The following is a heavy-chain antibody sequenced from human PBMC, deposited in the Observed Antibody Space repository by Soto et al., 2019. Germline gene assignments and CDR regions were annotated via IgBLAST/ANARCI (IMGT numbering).Heavy chain of an antibody. CDR1: GFTFSSYA. J-gene: IGHJ4*02. Sequence: EVQLLESGGDLVQPGGSLRLSCAASGFTFSSYAMSWVRQAPGKGLEWVASISSIGGITYYADSVKGRFTVSRDNSKNTLYLQMNSLRVEDTAVYYCAKDMMGANEGWDYWGQGTLVTVSS. CDR3: AKDMMGANEGWDY. D-gene: IGHD1-26*01. CDR2: ISSIGGIT. V-gene: IGHV3-23*01.